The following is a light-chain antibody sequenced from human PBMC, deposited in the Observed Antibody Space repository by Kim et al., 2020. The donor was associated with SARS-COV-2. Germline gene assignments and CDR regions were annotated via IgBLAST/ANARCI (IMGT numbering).Light chain of an antibody. J-gene: IGKJ2*03. CDR1: QDIITY. V-gene: IGKV1-16*01. CDR3: HQYFRYPYS. CDR2: GAF. Sequence: DIQMTRSPSSLSASVGDRVTITCRASQDIITYLAWFQQKPGNAPKSLIFGAFNVQSGVPSRFSGSGSGRDFILTISSLQPEDLATYYCHQYFRYPYSFGQGTKLEI.